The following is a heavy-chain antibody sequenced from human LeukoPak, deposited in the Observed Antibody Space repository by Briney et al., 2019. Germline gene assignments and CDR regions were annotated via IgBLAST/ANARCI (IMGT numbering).Heavy chain of an antibody. Sequence: GRSLRLSCAASGFDFDDYAMHWVRQAPGKGLEWVSGISWNSGSIGYADSVKGRFTISGDNAKNSLYLQMNSLRAEDTALYYCAKPGYYYDSSGYYYGPFANWGQGTLVTVSS. J-gene: IGHJ4*02. D-gene: IGHD3-22*01. CDR2: ISWNSGSI. V-gene: IGHV3-9*01. CDR3: AKPGYYYDSSGYYYGPFAN. CDR1: GFDFDDYA.